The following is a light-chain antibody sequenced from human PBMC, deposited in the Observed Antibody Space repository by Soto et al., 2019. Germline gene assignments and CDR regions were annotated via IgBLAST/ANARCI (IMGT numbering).Light chain of an antibody. CDR2: DSS. CDR1: QSVSSF. J-gene: IGKJ1*01. V-gene: IGKV3-11*01. CDR3: QQRSNWPWT. Sequence: EIVLTQSPATLSLSPGERATLSCRASQSVSSFLAWYQQKPGQAPRLLIYDSSNRATGIPVRFSGSGSGTDFNLTISSLEPEDFAVYYCQQRSNWPWTFGQGTKVEIK.